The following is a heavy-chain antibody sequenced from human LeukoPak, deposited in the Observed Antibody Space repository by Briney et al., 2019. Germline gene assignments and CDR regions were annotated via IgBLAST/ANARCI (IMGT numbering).Heavy chain of an antibody. J-gene: IGHJ4*02. V-gene: IGHV4-34*01. Sequence: SETLSLTCAVYGGSFSGYYWSWIRQPPGKGLEWIGEINHSGSTNYNPSLKSRVTISVDTSKNQFSLKLSSVTAADTAVYYCARHLGHSSGYYVDYWGQGTLVTVSS. CDR2: INHSGST. CDR3: ARHLGHSSGYYVDY. D-gene: IGHD3-22*01. CDR1: GGSFSGYY.